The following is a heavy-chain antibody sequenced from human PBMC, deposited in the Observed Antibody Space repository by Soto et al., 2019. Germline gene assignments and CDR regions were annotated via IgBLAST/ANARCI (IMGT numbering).Heavy chain of an antibody. CDR1: GCTFSSYS. CDR3: ARDPYYYDSSGELDY. Sequence: GASVKVSCKASGCTFSSYSINWVRQAPGQGLEWMGGIIPIFGTANYAQKFQGRVTITADESTSTAYMELSSLRSEDTAVYYCARDPYYYDSSGELDYWGQGTLVTVSS. CDR2: IIPIFGTA. J-gene: IGHJ4*02. D-gene: IGHD3-22*01. V-gene: IGHV1-69*13.